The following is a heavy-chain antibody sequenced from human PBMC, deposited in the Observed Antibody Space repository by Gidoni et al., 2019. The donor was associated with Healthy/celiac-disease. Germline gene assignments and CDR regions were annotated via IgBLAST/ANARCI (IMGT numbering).Heavy chain of an antibody. Sequence: QLQLQESGPGLVKPSETLSLTCTLSGGSISRSSYYWGWTRQPPGKGLEWIGSIYYSGSTYYNPSLKSRVTIAVDTSKNQFSLKLSSVTAADTAVYYCAGPMTTVTNSYYYGIDVWGQGTTVTVSS. CDR1: GGSISRSSYY. CDR3: AGPMTTVTNSYYYGIDV. V-gene: IGHV4-39*01. CDR2: IYYSGST. D-gene: IGHD4-17*01. J-gene: IGHJ6*02.